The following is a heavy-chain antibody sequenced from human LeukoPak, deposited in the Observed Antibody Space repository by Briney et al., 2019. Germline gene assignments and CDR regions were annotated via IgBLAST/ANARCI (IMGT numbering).Heavy chain of an antibody. V-gene: IGHV3-23*01. CDR2: ISSGGGNT. J-gene: IGHJ4*02. Sequence: PGGSLRLSCAASGFTFSNYAMSWLRQAPGKGLEWVIGISSGGGNTYYADSVKGRFTISRDNSKNTLYLQMNSLRAEDTAVYYCAKTRGTHNFDYWGQGTLVTVSS. CDR3: AKTRGTHNFDY. CDR1: GFTFSNYA. D-gene: IGHD3-10*01.